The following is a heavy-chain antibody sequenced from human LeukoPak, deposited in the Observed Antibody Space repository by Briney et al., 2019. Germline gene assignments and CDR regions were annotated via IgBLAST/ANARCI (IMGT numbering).Heavy chain of an antibody. CDR2: IKKEGTEV. CDR3: ARWKDYREFDY. J-gene: IGHJ4*02. CDR1: RLTSTRCC. V-gene: IGHV3-7*02. Sequence: GGSLRLSCAPSRLTSTRCCMTGGRQTPEEGVEWVAHIKKEGTEVLCVDSVKGRFPISRENARNSLYRQMNSLTPEPRPWYYFARWKDYREFDYWGQGTLVSVSS. D-gene: IGHD3-16*01.